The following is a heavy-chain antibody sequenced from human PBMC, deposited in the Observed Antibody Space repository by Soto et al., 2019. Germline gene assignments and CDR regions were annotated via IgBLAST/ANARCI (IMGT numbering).Heavy chain of an antibody. J-gene: IGHJ5*02. Sequence: PGGSLRLSCAASGFTFSNYAMSWVRQAPGKGLEWVSAISGSGGTTYYADFVKGRFTISRDSSKNTLCLQMNSLRAEDTAVYYCAKDCWFDPWGQGTLVTVSS. V-gene: IGHV3-23*01. CDR2: ISGSGGTT. CDR3: AKDCWFDP. CDR1: GFTFSNYA.